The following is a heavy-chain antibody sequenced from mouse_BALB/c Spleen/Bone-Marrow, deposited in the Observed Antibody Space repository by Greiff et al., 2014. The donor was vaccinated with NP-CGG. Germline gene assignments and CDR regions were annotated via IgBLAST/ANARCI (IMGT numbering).Heavy chain of an antibody. D-gene: IGHD1-2*01. Sequence: QVQLKESGPGLVAPSQSLSITCTVSGFSLTSYGVHWVRQPPGKGLEWLGVIWADGSTNYNSALMSRLSIRKDNSESQVFLKMNSLQTDDTAMYYCARITTATGAMDYWGQGTSVTVSS. CDR1: GFSLTSYG. CDR3: ARITTATGAMDY. CDR2: IWADGST. V-gene: IGHV2-9*02. J-gene: IGHJ4*01.